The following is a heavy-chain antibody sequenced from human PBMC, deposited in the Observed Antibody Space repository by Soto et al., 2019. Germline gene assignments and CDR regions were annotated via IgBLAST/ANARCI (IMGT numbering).Heavy chain of an antibody. CDR3: ARARPRGQSLKNWFDP. D-gene: IGHD6-19*01. V-gene: IGHV4-4*02. CDR1: GGSISSSNW. J-gene: IGHJ5*02. Sequence: PSETLSLTCAVSGGSISSSNWWSWVRQPPGKGLEWIGEINHSGSTNYNPSLKSRVTMSVDKSRNQFSLRLSSVTAADTAVYHCARARPRGQSLKNWFDPWGQGTQVTVSS. CDR2: INHSGST.